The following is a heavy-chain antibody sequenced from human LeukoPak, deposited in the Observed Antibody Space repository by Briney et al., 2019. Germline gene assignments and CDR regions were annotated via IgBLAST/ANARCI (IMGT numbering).Heavy chain of an antibody. V-gene: IGHV1-46*01. J-gene: IGHJ4*02. Sequence: ASVKVSCKASGYTFTSYYMHWVRQAPGQGLEWMGIINPSGGSTSYAQKIRGRVTMTRDTSTSTVYMELSSLRSEDTAVYYCARVGARRDGYNYFDYWGQGTLVTVSS. CDR3: ARVGARRDGYNYFDY. CDR2: INPSGGST. CDR1: GYTFTSYY. D-gene: IGHD5-24*01.